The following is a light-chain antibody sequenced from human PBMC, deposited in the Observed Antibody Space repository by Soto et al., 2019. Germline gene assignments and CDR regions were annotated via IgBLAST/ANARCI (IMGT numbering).Light chain of an antibody. J-gene: IGKJ5*01. V-gene: IGKV3-20*01. CDR2: DGS. CDR1: QSVNSNY. Sequence: EIVLTQSPGTLSLSPGERVTLSCRASQSVNSNYLAWFQQKPGQAPRLLIYDGSSRATGIPDRFSGSASGADFTLTISRLEPEDVAVYYCQQYGRAHFTFGQGTLLEIK. CDR3: QQYGRAHFT.